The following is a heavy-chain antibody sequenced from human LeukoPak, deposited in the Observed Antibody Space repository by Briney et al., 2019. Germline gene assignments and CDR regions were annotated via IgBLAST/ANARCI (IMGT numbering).Heavy chain of an antibody. Sequence: ASVKVSCKASGYTFTSYGISWVRQAPGQGLEWMGWISAYNGNTNYAQKLQGRVTMTTDTSTSTAYMELRSLRSDDTAVYYCARVGGTGLLRSPEDAFDIWGQGTMVTVSS. D-gene: IGHD2-21*02. CDR1: GYTFTSYG. J-gene: IGHJ3*02. CDR2: ISAYNGNT. V-gene: IGHV1-18*01. CDR3: ARVGGTGLLRSPEDAFDI.